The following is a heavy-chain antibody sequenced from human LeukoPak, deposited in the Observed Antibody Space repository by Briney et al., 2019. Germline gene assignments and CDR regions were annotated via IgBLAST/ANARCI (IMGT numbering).Heavy chain of an antibody. CDR3: AGSFGDVKNF. Sequence: GGSLRLSCAGSGFNFRDHWMSWLRQAPEKGPEWVAHIKPDGSEKYYVDSVKSRFIISRDDARNSLALQMNSLRAEDTAVYYCAGSFGDVKNFWGQGTLVTVSS. J-gene: IGHJ4*01. CDR2: IKPDGSEK. CDR1: GFNFRDHW. D-gene: IGHD3-10*01. V-gene: IGHV3-7*01.